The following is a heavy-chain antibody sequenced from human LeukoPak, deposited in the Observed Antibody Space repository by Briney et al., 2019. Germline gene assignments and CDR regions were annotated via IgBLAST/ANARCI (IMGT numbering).Heavy chain of an antibody. J-gene: IGHJ4*02. Sequence: PSETLSLTCTVSGGSFSGSSYYWGWIRQPPGKGLEWIGSIYYSGSTYYNPSLKSRVTISVDKSKNQFSLKLSSVTAADTAVYYCARLRRVKDILTGYYTQSEIDYWGQGTLVTVSS. V-gene: IGHV4-39*01. CDR3: ARLRRVKDILTGYYTQSEIDY. D-gene: IGHD3-9*01. CDR2: IYYSGST. CDR1: GGSFSGSSYY.